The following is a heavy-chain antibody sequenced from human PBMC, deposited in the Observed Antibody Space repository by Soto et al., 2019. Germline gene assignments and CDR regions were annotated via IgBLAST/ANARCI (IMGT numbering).Heavy chain of an antibody. V-gene: IGHV1-69*01. CDR1: GGTLISYA. D-gene: IGHD6-6*01. J-gene: IGHJ6*02. CDR3: ATHTGTLGYTSSGIYYYYGMDV. CDR2: IIPIFGTA. Sequence: VKVSCNAFGGTLISYAIVWVRQSPGQGLEWMGGIIPIFGTANYAQKFQGRVTITADESTSTAYMELSSLRSEDTAVYYCATHTGTLGYTSSGIYYYYGMDVWGQGTTVTVSS.